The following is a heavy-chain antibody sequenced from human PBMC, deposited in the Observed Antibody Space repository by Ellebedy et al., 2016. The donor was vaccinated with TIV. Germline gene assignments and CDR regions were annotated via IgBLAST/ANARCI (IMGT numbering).Heavy chain of an antibody. V-gene: IGHV1-2*02. D-gene: IGHD3-10*01. CDR3: TRGPSGGYFDY. Sequence: AASVKVSCKVSGYIFTDYYIHWFRQAPGQEFEWMGWINPNNGGTNYAQKFQDRVTMTRDTTISTVYMDLGRLTSDDTAVYYCTRGPSGGYFDYWGQGTLVPVSS. J-gene: IGHJ4*02. CDR2: INPNNGGT. CDR1: GYIFTDYY.